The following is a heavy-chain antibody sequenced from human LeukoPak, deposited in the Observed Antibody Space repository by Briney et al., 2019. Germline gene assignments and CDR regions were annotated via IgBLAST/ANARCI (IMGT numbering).Heavy chain of an antibody. CDR2: ISTYTGNT. D-gene: IGHD2-15*01. CDR3: ARAGRGCSGGSCYLMTFPFDY. Sequence: ASVKVSCKASGYTFTSYGISWVRQAPGQGLEWMGWISTYTGNTNYAQKLQGRVTMTTDTSTSTAYMELRSLRSDDTAVYYCARAGRGCSGGSCYLMTFPFDYWGQGTLVTVSS. CDR1: GYTFTSYG. J-gene: IGHJ4*02. V-gene: IGHV1-18*01.